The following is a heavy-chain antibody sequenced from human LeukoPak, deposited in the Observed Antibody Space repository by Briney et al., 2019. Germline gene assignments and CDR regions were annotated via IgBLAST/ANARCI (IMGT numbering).Heavy chain of an antibody. D-gene: IGHD3-10*01. Sequence: PGGSLRLSCAVSGYTFINAYMNWVRQAPGKGLVWVSRINNDGTTTNFADSVKGRFTISRDNTKNTVYLHMNSLRAEDTAVYYCTRDITLTRGGRSDYWGQGTLVTVSS. V-gene: IGHV3-74*01. J-gene: IGHJ4*02. CDR2: INNDGTTT. CDR1: GYTFINAY. CDR3: TRDITLTRGGRSDY.